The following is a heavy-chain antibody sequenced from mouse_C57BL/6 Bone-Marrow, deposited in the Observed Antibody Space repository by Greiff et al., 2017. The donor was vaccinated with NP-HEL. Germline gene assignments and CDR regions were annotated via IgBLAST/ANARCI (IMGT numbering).Heavy chain of an antibody. Sequence: EVQLVESGGGLVQPGESLKLSCESNEYAFPSHDMSWVRQTPEKRLELVAAINSDGGSTYYPDTMERRSIISRDNTKKTLYLQMSSLRSEEAALYYCGGHGHGVDYWGQGTSVTVSA. J-gene: IGHJ4*01. CDR1: EYAFPSHD. CDR3: GGHGHGVDY. V-gene: IGHV5-2*01. CDR2: INSDGGST.